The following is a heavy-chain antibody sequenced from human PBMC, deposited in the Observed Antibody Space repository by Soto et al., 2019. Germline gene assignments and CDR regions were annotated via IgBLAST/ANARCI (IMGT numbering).Heavy chain of an antibody. CDR3: ARILVGAFDF. V-gene: IGHV4-34*01. Sequence: PSETLSLTCAVYGGSFSDCFWTWIRQSPGKGLEWIGDINHRGSTSYNPSLKSRVTISLDTSKNQFSLSLRSVTAADTAVYYCARILVGAFDFWGQGALVTVSS. CDR2: INHRGST. J-gene: IGHJ4*02. CDR1: GGSFSDCF. D-gene: IGHD1-26*01.